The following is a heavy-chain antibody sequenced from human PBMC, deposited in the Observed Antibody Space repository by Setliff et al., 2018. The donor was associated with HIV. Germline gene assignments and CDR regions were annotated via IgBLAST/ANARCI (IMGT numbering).Heavy chain of an antibody. CDR1: GGSIISGDHY. CDR3: ARGSLYSSSSCFDY. CDR2: IYYSGST. D-gene: IGHD6-13*01. J-gene: IGHJ4*02. V-gene: IGHV4-61*08. Sequence: PSETLSLTCTVSGGSIISGDHYWSWIRQPPGKGLEWIDYIYYSGSTHYNPSLKSRVTISVDTSKNQFSLKLSSVTAADTAVYYCARGSLYSSSSCFDYWGQGTLVTVYS.